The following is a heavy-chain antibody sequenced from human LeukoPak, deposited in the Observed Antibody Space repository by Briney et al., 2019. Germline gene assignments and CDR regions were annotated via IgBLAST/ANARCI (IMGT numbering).Heavy chain of an antibody. D-gene: IGHD3-22*01. CDR3: ARASLNYDSGGYYYPPAFDY. V-gene: IGHV4-4*07. CDR2: IYTSGST. Sequence: SETLSLTCAVSGYSISSGYYWSWIRQPAGKGLKWIGRIYTSGSTNYNPSLKSRVTMSVDTSKNQFSLKLSSVTAADTAVYYCARASLNYDSGGYYYPPAFDYWGQGTLVTVSS. J-gene: IGHJ4*02. CDR1: GYSISSGYY.